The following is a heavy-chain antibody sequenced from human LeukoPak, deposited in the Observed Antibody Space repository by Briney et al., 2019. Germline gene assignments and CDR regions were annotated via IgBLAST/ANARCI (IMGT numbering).Heavy chain of an antibody. J-gene: IGHJ4*02. CDR1: GFTFSSYW. V-gene: IGHV3-7*01. CDR2: IKQDGSEK. Sequence: GGSLRLSCAASGFTFSSYWMSWVRQAPGKGLEWVANIKQDGSEKYYVDSVKGRFAVSRDNAKNSVYLYMNSLRAEDTAVYYCARGGASRMAFWGQGTLVTVSS. CDR3: ARGGASRMAF. D-gene: IGHD4/OR15-4a*01.